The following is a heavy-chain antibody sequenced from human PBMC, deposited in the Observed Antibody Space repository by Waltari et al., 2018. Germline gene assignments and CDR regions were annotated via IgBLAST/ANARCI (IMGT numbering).Heavy chain of an antibody. CDR3: TREGSCGGVICYYNLG. CDR2: IRSKADGGTI. V-gene: IGHV3-49*04. D-gene: IGHD2-15*01. CDR1: GLPFRDYG. J-gene: IGHJ4*02. Sequence: EVQLVESGGGSTQPGRSLRLSCTTSGLPFRDYGVSGVRQAPGKGLGWVGFIRSKADGGTIQYAASVKGRFIISRDDSKSIAYLQMNSLKTEDTAVYYCTREGSCGGVICYYNLGWGQGTLVTVSS.